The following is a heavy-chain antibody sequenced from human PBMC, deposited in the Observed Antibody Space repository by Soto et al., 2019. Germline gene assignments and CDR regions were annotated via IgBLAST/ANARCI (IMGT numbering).Heavy chain of an antibody. J-gene: IGHJ6*02. CDR3: ARQGESSGWYGGYYYYYYGMDV. Sequence: SETLSLTCTVSGGSISSSSYYWGWIRQPPGKGLEWIGSIYYSGSTYYNPSLKSRVTISVDTSKNQFSLKLSSVTAADTAVYYCARQGESSGWYGGYYYYYYGMDVWGQGTTVT. CDR2: IYYSGST. D-gene: IGHD6-19*01. V-gene: IGHV4-39*01. CDR1: GGSISSSSYY.